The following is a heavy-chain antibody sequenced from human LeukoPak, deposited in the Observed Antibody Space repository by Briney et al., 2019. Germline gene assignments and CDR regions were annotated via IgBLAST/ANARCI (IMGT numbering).Heavy chain of an antibody. CDR1: GDTVSSINAA. V-gene: IGHV6-1*01. J-gene: IGHJ4*02. CDR2: TYYRSKWYN. CDR3: ARDWVDISGYFDY. Sequence: SQTLSLTCAISGDTVSSINAAWNWIRQSPSRGLEWRGRTYYRSKWYNDYAVSVKSRITITPDTSKNQFSLQLNSVTPEDTAVYYCARDWVDISGYFDYWGQGTLVTVSS. D-gene: IGHD5-12*01.